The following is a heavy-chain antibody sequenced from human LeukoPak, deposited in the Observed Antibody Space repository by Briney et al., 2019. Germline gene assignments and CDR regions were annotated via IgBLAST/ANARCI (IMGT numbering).Heavy chain of an antibody. V-gene: IGHV3-53*01. J-gene: IGHJ4*02. D-gene: IGHD6-13*01. CDR3: ARFGYTSSLDY. CDR2: IYSDNT. CDR1: GFTVSSNS. Sequence: GGSLRLSCTVSGFTVSSNSMSWVRQAPGKGLEWVSFIYSDNTHYSDSVKGRFTISRDNSKNTLYLQMNSLRAEDTAVYYCARFGYTSSLDYWGQGTLVTVSS.